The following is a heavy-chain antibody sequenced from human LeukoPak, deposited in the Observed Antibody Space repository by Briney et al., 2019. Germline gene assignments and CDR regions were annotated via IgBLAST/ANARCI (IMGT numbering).Heavy chain of an antibody. CDR3: ARGCSGGSCYPTWFYYGMDV. CDR2: MNPNSGNT. Sequence: ASVKVSCKASGYTFTSYDINWVRQATGQGLEWMGWMNPNSGNTGYAQKFQGRVTMTRNTSISTAYMELSSLRSEDTAVYYCARGCSGGSCYPTWFYYGMDVWGQGTTVTVSS. V-gene: IGHV1-8*01. CDR1: GYTFTSYD. J-gene: IGHJ6*02. D-gene: IGHD2-15*01.